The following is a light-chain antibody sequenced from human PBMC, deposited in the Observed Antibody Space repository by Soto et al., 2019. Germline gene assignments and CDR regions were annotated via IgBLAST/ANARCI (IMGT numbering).Light chain of an antibody. J-gene: IGKJ2*01. CDR1: ESVSSSY. V-gene: IGKV3-20*01. Sequence: EVVLTQSPGTLSLSPGERATLSCRTSESVSSSYIAWYQQKPGQAPRLLIYGTSSRAAGVPDRFSGSGSGTDFTLSISGLAPEDFAVYSCQQFVTSPLYTFGQGTKLEIK. CDR2: GTS. CDR3: QQFVTSPLYT.